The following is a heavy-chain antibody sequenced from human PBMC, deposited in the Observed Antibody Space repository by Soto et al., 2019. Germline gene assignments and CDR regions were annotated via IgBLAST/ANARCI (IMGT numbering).Heavy chain of an antibody. CDR3: AKSGSSGWYGWFDP. D-gene: IGHD6-19*01. CDR2: IYWNDDK. J-gene: IGHJ5*02. CDR1: GFSFRTSGVG. Sequence: SGPRLVKPTQTLTLTCIFSGFSFRTSGVGVGWIRHPQGKAREWLGFIYWNDDKRYSPSLKSRLTITKDTTKNQVVLTMTNMDPVDTATYYCAKSGSSGWYGWFDPWGQGTLVTVSS. V-gene: IGHV2-5*01.